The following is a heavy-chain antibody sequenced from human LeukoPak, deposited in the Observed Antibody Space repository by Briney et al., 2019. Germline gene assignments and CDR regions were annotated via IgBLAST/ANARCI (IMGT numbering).Heavy chain of an antibody. D-gene: IGHD1-14*01. CDR2: IYYSGST. V-gene: IGHV4-59*01. CDR1: GGSISSYY. Sequence: PSETLSLTCTVSGGSISSYYWSWIRQPPGKGLEWIGYIYYSGSTNYNPSLKSRVTISVDTSKNQFSLKLSSVTAADTAVYYCATIGMEVWGQGTLVTVSS. CDR3: ATIGMEV. J-gene: IGHJ4*02.